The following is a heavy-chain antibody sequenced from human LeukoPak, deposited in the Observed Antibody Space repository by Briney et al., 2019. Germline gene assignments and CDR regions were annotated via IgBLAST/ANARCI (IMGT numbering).Heavy chain of an antibody. J-gene: IGHJ6*03. CDR1: GYTFTRYY. Sequence: GASVKVSCKASGYTFTRYYMHWVRQAPGQGLEWMGIINPSGGTTSYAQKFQGRVTMTRDTSTATVFMELTSLRSEDTAVYYCARGESSQLLLYYYMDVWGKGTTVTVSS. D-gene: IGHD2-2*01. CDR3: ARGESSQLLLYYYMDV. V-gene: IGHV1-46*01. CDR2: INPSGGTT.